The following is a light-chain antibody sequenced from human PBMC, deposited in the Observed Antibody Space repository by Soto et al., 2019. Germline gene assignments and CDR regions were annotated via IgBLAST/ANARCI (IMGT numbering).Light chain of an antibody. V-gene: IGLV2-8*01. J-gene: IGLJ1*01. CDR2: EVY. Sequence: QSVLTQPPSASGSPGQSVTISCTGTSSDVGGYNYASWYQQHTGKAPKLIIYEVYTRPSGVPDRFSGSKSGNTASLTVSGLQAEDEADYYCSSYVGTNSYVFGAGT. CDR1: SSDVGGYNY. CDR3: SSYVGTNSYV.